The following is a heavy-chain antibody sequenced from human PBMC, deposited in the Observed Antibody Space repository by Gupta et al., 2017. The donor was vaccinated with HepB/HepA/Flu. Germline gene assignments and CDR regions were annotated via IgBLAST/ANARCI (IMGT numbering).Heavy chain of an antibody. D-gene: IGHD2-21*01. V-gene: IGHV4-59*01. CDR1: GDSISDYY. CDR3: ARDPARGGDLHP. J-gene: IGHJ5*02. Sequence: QVQLQESGPGLVKPSETLSLTCTVSGDSISDYYWTWIRQSPGKGLEWIGYISHNGHPHYSPSLESRVTISIDADRKHFYLKMNYVTAADTAIYYCARDPARGGDLHPWGQGTLVTVSS. CDR2: ISHNGHP.